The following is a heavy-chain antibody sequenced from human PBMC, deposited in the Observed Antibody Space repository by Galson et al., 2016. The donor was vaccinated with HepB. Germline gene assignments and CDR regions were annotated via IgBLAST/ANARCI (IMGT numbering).Heavy chain of an antibody. V-gene: IGHV5-51*01. J-gene: IGHJ4*02. CDR2: IYPGDSDT. CDR1: GYRFSSYY. Sequence: QSGAEVKKPGESLKISCRGSGYRFSSYYIAWVRQMPGKGLEWMGIIYPGDSDTRYSPSYQGQVTISADKSITTAYLQWSSLKASDTAIYYCARSFQAYYVDDWCQGALVTVSS. CDR3: ARSFQAYYVDD.